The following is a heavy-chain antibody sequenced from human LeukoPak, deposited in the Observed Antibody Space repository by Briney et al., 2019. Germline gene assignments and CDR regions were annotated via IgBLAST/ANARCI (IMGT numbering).Heavy chain of an antibody. J-gene: IGHJ1*01. CDR2: ISLSSSTI. CDR1: GFTFNSYA. D-gene: IGHD3-10*01. CDR3: ARGGGSASYSWYFQH. Sequence: GGSLRLSCAASGFTFNSYAMNWARQAPGKGLEWISYISLSSSTIFYADSVKGRFTISRDNAKNSLFLQMNSLRADDTAVYYCARGGGSASYSWYFQHWGQGTLVTVSS. V-gene: IGHV3-48*04.